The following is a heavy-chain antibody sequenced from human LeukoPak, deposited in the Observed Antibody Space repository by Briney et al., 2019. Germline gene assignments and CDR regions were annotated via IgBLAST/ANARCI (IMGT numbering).Heavy chain of an antibody. CDR2: IRSDGSDK. CDR3: ANEWLHVSGSYKANN. Sequence: GGSLRLSCAASGFTFSTYGMHWVRQAPGKGLEWVAFIRSDGSDKYHADSVKGRFTISRDNSKNTLHLQMNSLRTEDTAVYYCANEWLHVSGSYKANNWGQGTLVTVSS. V-gene: IGHV3-30*02. CDR1: GFTFSTYG. J-gene: IGHJ4*02. D-gene: IGHD3-10*01.